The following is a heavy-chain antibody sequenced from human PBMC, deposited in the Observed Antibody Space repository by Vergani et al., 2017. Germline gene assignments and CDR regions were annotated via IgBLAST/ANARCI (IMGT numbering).Heavy chain of an antibody. D-gene: IGHD6-19*01. V-gene: IGHV1-18*01. CDR2: ISAYNGNT. CDR3: ARDRPISSGWLSHYYMDV. CDR1: GYTFTSYG. J-gene: IGHJ6*03. Sequence: QVQLVQSGAEVKKPGASVKVSCKASGYTFTSYGISWVRQAPGQELEWMGWISAYNGNTNYAQKLQGRVTMTTDTSTSTAYMELRSLRSDDTAVYYCARDRPISSGWLSHYYMDVWGKGTTVTVSS.